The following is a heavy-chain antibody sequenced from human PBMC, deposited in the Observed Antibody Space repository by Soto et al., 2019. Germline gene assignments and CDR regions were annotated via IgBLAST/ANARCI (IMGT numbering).Heavy chain of an antibody. CDR2: IIPIFGTA. CDR1: GGTFSSYA. Sequence: QVQLVQSGAEVKKPGSSVKVSCKASGGTFSSYAISWVRRAPGQGLEWMGGIIPIFGTANYAQKFKGRVTITADESTSTAYMELSSLRSEDTAVYYCARVKGPAQWLETFDYWGQGTLVTVSS. J-gene: IGHJ4*02. CDR3: ARVKGPAQWLETFDY. V-gene: IGHV1-69*01. D-gene: IGHD6-19*01.